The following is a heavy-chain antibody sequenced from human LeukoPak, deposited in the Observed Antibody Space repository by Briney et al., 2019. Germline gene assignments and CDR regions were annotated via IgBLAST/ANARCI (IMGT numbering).Heavy chain of an antibody. Sequence: GGSLRLSCSASGFTFNRFYLHWVRQAPGKGLEFVSHISSNGATTYYADSVKGRFTISRDNSKNTLYLQMSSPRADDTAVYYCVKDRSIAAPNNDSFDSWGQGALVTVSS. CDR3: VKDRSIAAPNNDSFDS. CDR1: GFTFNRFY. D-gene: IGHD6-6*01. CDR2: ISSNGATT. J-gene: IGHJ4*02. V-gene: IGHV3-64D*06.